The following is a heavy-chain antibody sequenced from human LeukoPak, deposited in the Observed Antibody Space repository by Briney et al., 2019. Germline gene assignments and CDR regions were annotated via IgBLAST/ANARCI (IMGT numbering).Heavy chain of an antibody. V-gene: IGHV3-73*01. Sequence: PGGSLRLSCAASGFTFSGSAMHWVRQASGKGLEWVGRIRSKANNYATVYAASVKGRFTISRDNSKNTLYLQMNSLRVEDTAVYYCARALWFGESDFDPWGQGTLVTVSS. CDR2: IRSKANNYAT. J-gene: IGHJ5*02. CDR1: GFTFSGSA. CDR3: ARALWFGESDFDP. D-gene: IGHD3-10*01.